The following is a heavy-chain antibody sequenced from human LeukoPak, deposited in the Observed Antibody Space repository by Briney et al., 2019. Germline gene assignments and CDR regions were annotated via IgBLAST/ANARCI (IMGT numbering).Heavy chain of an antibody. Sequence: GGSLRLSCAASGFTFSNYDMTWVRQVPGKGLEWVANIRQDGSEKYYVDSVKGRFTISRDIAKQSVFLQMNSLRAEDTAVYYCARLSAMVRGPEDIFYFEYWGLGTLVTVSS. CDR3: ARLSAMVRGPEDIFYFEY. D-gene: IGHD3-10*01. CDR1: GFTFSNYD. CDR2: IRQDGSEK. J-gene: IGHJ4*02. V-gene: IGHV3-7*01.